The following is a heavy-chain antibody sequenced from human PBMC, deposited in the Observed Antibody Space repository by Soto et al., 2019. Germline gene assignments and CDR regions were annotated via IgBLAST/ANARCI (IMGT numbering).Heavy chain of an antibody. V-gene: IGHV1-46*01. D-gene: IGHD5-18*01. J-gene: IGHJ4*02. CDR1: GYTFTHYY. CDR2: INPNGGIT. Sequence: QVQLVQSGAEVKKPGASLSVSCKASGYTFTHYYIHWVRQAPGQGVEWMGIINPNGGITTYAQKFRAGFTMTRDTSTNTVYLELSSLRSEDSAVYYCATSVNSAMAFDYWGQGTLVTVSS. CDR3: ATSVNSAMAFDY.